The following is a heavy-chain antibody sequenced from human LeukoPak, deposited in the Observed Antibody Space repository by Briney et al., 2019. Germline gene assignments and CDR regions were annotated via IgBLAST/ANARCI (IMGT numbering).Heavy chain of an antibody. V-gene: IGHV3-21*01. CDR3: ARDGAVAGSNYYGMDV. D-gene: IGHD6-19*01. CDR2: ISNTATYT. Sequence: KPGGSLRLSCAASGFIFSTYNLNWVRQAPGKGLEWVSSISNTATYTYYADSVKGRFTISRDSAKSALYLQMNSLRVEDTAVYYCARDGAVAGSNYYGMDVWGQGTTVTVSS. CDR1: GFIFSTYN. J-gene: IGHJ6*02.